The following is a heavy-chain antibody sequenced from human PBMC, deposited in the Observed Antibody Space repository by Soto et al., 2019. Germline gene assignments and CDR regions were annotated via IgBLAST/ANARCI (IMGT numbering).Heavy chain of an antibody. Sequence: EASVKVSCKASGYTFTSYGISWVRQAPGQGLEWMGWISAYNGNTNYAQKLQGRVTMTTDTSTSTAYMELRSLRSDDTAVYYCARVRFLEWSTYYYGMDVWGQGTTVTVSS. CDR3: ARVRFLEWSTYYYGMDV. CDR1: GYTFTSYG. CDR2: ISAYNGNT. J-gene: IGHJ6*02. V-gene: IGHV1-18*01. D-gene: IGHD3-3*01.